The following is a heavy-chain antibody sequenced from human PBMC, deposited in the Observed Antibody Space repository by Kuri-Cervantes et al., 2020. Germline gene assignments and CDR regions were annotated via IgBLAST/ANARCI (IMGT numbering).Heavy chain of an antibody. CDR3: ARRPVYYYGSGSYRGWFDP. J-gene: IGHJ5*02. CDR1: GGSISSGGYS. D-gene: IGHD3-10*01. Sequence: LRLSCGVSGGSISSGGYSWNWSRQPPGKGLEWIGNIYHSGSTFYNPSLKSRVTISVDRSKNQFSLKLSTVTAADTSVYYCARRPVYYYGSGSYRGWFDPWGQGTLVTVSS. CDR2: IYHSGST. V-gene: IGHV4-30-2*01.